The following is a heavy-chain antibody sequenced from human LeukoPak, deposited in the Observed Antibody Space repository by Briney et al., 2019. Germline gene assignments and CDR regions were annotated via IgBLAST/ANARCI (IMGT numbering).Heavy chain of an antibody. CDR1: GITLSNYG. Sequence: GGSLRLSCAVSGITLSNYGMSWVRQAPGKGLEWVAGISDSGCSTNYADSVKGRFPISRENPKNTVYLKVNNLRAEDTAVYFCAKRGVVIRVILVGFHKAAYYFDSWGQGALVTVSS. CDR3: AKRGVVIRVILVGFHKAAYYFDS. CDR2: ISDSGCST. J-gene: IGHJ4*02. V-gene: IGHV3-23*01. D-gene: IGHD3-22*01.